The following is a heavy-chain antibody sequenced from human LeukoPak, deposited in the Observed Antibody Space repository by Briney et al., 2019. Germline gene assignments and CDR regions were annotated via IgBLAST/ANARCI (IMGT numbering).Heavy chain of an antibody. CDR2: VRNDGGDK. V-gene: IGHV3-30*02. CDR1: GFTFSSHA. Sequence: GGSLRLSCAASGFTFSSHALSWVRQAPGKGLEWVTMVRNDGGDKYYADSVRGRFTISRDNSKNTLYLQMNSLRPEDTAVYYCAKHYYGSGSQKYYFDYWGQGTLVTVSS. D-gene: IGHD3-10*01. CDR3: AKHYYGSGSQKYYFDY. J-gene: IGHJ4*02.